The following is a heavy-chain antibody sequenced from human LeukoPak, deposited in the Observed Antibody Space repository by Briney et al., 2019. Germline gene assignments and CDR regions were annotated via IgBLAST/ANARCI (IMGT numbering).Heavy chain of an antibody. J-gene: IGHJ4*02. D-gene: IGHD3-22*01. V-gene: IGHV3-48*03. CDR3: ARERYDSSGYYYFDY. Sequence: GGSLRLSCAASGFTFSSYEMNWVRQAPGKGLELVSYISSSGSTIYYADSVKGRFTISRDNAKNSLYLQMNSLRAEDTAVYYCARERYDSSGYYYFDYWGQGTLVTVSS. CDR1: GFTFSSYE. CDR2: ISSSGSTI.